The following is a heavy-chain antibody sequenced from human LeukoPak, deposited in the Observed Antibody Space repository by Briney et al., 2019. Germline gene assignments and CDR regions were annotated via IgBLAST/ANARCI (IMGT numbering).Heavy chain of an antibody. V-gene: IGHV3-30-3*01. CDR2: ISYDGSNK. Sequence: PGGSLRLSCAASGFTFSSYAMHWVRQAPGKGLEWVAVISYDGSNKYYADSVKGRFTISRDNSKNTLYLQMNSLRAEDTAVYYCARVGGQLVDSWFDPWGQGTLVTVSS. J-gene: IGHJ5*02. CDR3: ARVGGQLVDSWFDP. CDR1: GFTFSSYA. D-gene: IGHD6-13*01.